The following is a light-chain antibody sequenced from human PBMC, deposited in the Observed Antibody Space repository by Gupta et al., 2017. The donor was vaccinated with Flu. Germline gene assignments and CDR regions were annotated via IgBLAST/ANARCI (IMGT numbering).Light chain of an antibody. Sequence: DIQLSQTPSSLSPSVGDRVTITCRASQSIRTFLNWYQQRPGKAPKLLIHTTSTVQSGVPSRFSGDGSGTDFTLTISSLEPEDFATYYCQQSYTFSRTFGLGTTVEI. J-gene: IGKJ1*01. CDR3: QQSYTFSRT. CDR2: TTS. V-gene: IGKV1-39*01. CDR1: QSIRTF.